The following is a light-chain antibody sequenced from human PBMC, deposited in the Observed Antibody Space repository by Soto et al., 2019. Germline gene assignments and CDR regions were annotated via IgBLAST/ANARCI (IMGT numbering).Light chain of an antibody. CDR3: GSYAGSYTWV. Sequence: QSALTQPRSVSGSPGQSVTISCTGNSSDVGGYNYVSWYQQHPGKAPKLMIYDVSKPPSGVPDRVSGSKSGNTGPLPISGLQAAVEADYYCGSYAGSYTWVVGGGTKVTVL. CDR2: DVS. V-gene: IGLV2-11*01. CDR1: SSDVGGYNY. J-gene: IGLJ3*02.